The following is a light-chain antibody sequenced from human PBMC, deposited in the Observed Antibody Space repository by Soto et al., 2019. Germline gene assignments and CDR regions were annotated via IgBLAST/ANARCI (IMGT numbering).Light chain of an antibody. CDR3: QQYGSSPGT. CDR2: GAS. V-gene: IGKV3-20*01. Sequence: EIVLTQSPGTLSLSPGERATLSCRASQSVSSNYLAWYQQKPGQAPRPLIYGASSRATGIPDRFSGSGAGKDFPLTIIRLESEDFAVCYCQQYGSSPGTFGQGPNVDIK. CDR1: QSVSSNY. J-gene: IGKJ1*01.